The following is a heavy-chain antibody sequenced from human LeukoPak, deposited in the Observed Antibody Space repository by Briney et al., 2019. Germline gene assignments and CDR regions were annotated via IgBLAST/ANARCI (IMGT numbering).Heavy chain of an antibody. J-gene: IGHJ5*02. D-gene: IGHD3-9*01. Sequence: ASVKVSCKASGYTFTGYYMHWVRQAPGQGLEWMGRINPNSGGTNYAQKFQGSVTMTRDTSISTAYMDLSRLRSDDMAVYYCETLYYDILTGSWFDPWGQGTLVTVSS. V-gene: IGHV1-2*06. CDR3: ETLYYDILTGSWFDP. CDR1: GYTFTGYY. CDR2: INPNSGGT.